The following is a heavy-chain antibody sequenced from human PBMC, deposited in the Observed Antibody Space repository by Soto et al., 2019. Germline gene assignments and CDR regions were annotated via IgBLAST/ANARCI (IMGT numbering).Heavy chain of an antibody. CDR1: DGNISSYY. J-gene: IGHJ5*02. Sequence: HTYTVSDGNISSYYWSWIRQPPGKGLEWIGYIYYSGSTNYNPSLKSRVTISVDTSKNQFSLKLSSVTAADTAVYYCARADYDFSNCFDLCGQGTLVTVSS. CDR2: IYYSGST. D-gene: IGHD3-3*01. CDR3: ARADYDFSNCFDL. V-gene: IGHV4-59*01.